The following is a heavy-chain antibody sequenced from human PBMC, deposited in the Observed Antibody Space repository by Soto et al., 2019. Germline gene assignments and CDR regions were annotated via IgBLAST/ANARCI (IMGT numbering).Heavy chain of an antibody. J-gene: IGHJ4*02. D-gene: IGHD3-16*01. CDR3: LNGDYY. V-gene: IGHV3-48*01. CDR1: GFSFSTHY. Sequence: EEQLVESGGGLVQPGGSLRLSCAASGFSFSTHYMNWVRQPPGKGLEWVSSINRDSTVIKYADSVKGRFTISRDNARNSLSLQMNSLRAKDTAVYYCLNGDYYVGPGTLVTVSS. CDR2: INRDSTVI.